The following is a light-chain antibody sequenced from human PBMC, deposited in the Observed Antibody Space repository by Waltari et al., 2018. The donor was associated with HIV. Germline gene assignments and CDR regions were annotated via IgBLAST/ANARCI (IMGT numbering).Light chain of an antibody. CDR1: SGHSSYA. CDR3: QTWDTGIRV. V-gene: IGLV4-69*02. Sequence: QVVLTQSPSASASLGASVKLTCTLSSGHSSYAIAWHQQQPEKGPRYLMKLKSDGSHTKGDGTPDRFSGSSSGAERDLTISSLQSEDEADYYCQTWDTGIRVFGFGTKVTVL. J-gene: IGLJ1*01. CDR2: LKSDGSH.